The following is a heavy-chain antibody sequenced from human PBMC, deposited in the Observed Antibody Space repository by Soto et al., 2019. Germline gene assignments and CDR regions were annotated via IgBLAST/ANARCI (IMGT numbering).Heavy chain of an antibody. CDR2: ISGSGGST. J-gene: IGHJ6*02. CDR3: AKERFVDFWSGPRHYGMDV. D-gene: IGHD3-3*01. V-gene: IGHV3-23*01. Sequence: PGGSLRLSCAASGFTFSSYAMSWVRQAPGKGLEWVSAISGSGGSTYYADSVKGRFTISRDNSKNTLYLQMNSLRAEDTAVYYCAKERFVDFWSGPRHYGMDVWGQGTTVTVSS. CDR1: GFTFSSYA.